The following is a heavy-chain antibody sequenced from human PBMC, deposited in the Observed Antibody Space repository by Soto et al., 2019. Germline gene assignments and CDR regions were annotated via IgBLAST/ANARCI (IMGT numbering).Heavy chain of an antibody. J-gene: IGHJ6*02. V-gene: IGHV3-23*01. CDR2: ISGSGGST. CDR3: AKGDSYGYYYYYGMDV. D-gene: IGHD5-18*01. CDR1: GFTFSSYA. Sequence: EVQLLESGGGLVQPGGSLRLSCAASGFTFSSYAMSWVHQAPGKGLEWVSAISGSGGSTYYADSVKGRFTISRDNSKNTLYLQMNSLRAEDTAVYYCAKGDSYGYYYYYGMDVWGQGTTVTVSS.